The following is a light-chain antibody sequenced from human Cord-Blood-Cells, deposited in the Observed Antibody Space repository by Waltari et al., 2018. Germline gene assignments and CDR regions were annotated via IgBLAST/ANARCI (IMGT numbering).Light chain of an antibody. V-gene: IGKV4-1*01. CDR2: WAS. CDR1: QSVLYSSNNKNY. CDR3: QQYYSTPPT. Sequence: DIVMTQARDSLAVCLGERATLNCKSSQSVLYSSNNKNYLAWYQQKPGQPPKLLIYWASTRESGVPDRFSGSGSVTDFTLTISSLQAEDVAVYYCQQYYSTPPTFGQGTKVEIK. J-gene: IGKJ1*01.